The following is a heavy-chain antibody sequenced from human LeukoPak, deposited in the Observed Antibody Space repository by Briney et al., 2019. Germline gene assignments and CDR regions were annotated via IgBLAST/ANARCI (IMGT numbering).Heavy chain of an antibody. Sequence: SETLSLTCTVSGGSISSGAYYWSWIRQHPGKGLEWIGRIYTSGSTNYNPSLKSRVTMSVDTSKNQFSLKLSSVTAADTAVYYCARGAYGSGDRGWFDPWGQGTLVTVSS. CDR1: GGSISSGAYY. CDR3: ARGAYGSGDRGWFDP. V-gene: IGHV4-61*02. J-gene: IGHJ5*02. CDR2: IYTSGST. D-gene: IGHD3-10*01.